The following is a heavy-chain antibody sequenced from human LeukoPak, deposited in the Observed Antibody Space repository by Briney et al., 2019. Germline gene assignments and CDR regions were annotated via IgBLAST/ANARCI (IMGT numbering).Heavy chain of an antibody. D-gene: IGHD3-16*01. CDR2: INHSGST. CDR3: ARGERLGPDI. J-gene: IGHJ3*02. CDR1: GGSFSGYY. Sequence: SETLSLTCAVYGGSFSGYYWSWLRQPPGKGLEWIGEINHSGSTNYNPSLKRRVSISVDTSKNQSSLKLSSVTAADTAVYYCARGERLGPDIWGRGTMVTVSS. V-gene: IGHV4-34*01.